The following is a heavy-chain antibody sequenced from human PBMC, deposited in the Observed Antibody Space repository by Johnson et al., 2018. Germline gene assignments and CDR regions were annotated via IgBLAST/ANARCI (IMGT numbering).Heavy chain of an antibody. V-gene: IGHV3-23*01. Sequence: VQLQQSGGALVQPGGSLRLSCSASGFTFGDYAMNWVRQAPGKGLEWVSAISGSGSSTFYPESVRGRFTISRDISRNPLYLQMNSLKADDTAVFYCGKSGGRSPFYDFWGGEDYCMDVWGKGTTVTVS. CDR1: GFTFGDYA. CDR2: ISGSGSST. D-gene: IGHD3-3*01. J-gene: IGHJ6*03. CDR3: GKSGGRSPFYDFWGGEDYCMDV.